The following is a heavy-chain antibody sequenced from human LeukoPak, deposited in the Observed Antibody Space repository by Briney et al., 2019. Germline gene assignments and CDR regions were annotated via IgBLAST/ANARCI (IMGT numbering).Heavy chain of an antibody. J-gene: IGHJ4*02. D-gene: IGHD6-19*01. V-gene: IGHV3-23*01. CDR2: VSGSGGST. CDR1: GFTFSNYA. CDR3: AKAGIAVAGTQYYFDY. Sequence: PGGSLRLSCAASGFTFSNYAMSWVRQAPGKGLEWVSAVSGSGGSTYYADSVKGRFTISRDNSKNTLYLQMSSLRAEDTALYYCAKAGIAVAGTQYYFDYWGQGTLVTVSS.